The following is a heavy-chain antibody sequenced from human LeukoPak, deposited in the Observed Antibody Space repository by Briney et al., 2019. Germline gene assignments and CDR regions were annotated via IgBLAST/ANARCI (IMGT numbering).Heavy chain of an antibody. V-gene: IGHV4-61*02. J-gene: IGHJ5*02. Sequence: SETLSLTCTVSGGSINSGNYYWSWIRQPAGKGLEWIGRIYTSGSTNYNPSFKSRATISTDTSKNQFTLKLSSVTAADTAVYYCAREPRDSSSWYDWFDPWGQGTLVTVSS. CDR3: AREPRDSSSWYDWFDP. CDR1: GGSINSGNYY. CDR2: IYTSGST. D-gene: IGHD6-13*01.